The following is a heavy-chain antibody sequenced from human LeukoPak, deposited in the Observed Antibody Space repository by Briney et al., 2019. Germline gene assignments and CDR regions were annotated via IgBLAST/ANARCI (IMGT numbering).Heavy chain of an antibody. V-gene: IGHV4-30-4*01. Sequence: SETLSLTCTVSGGSISSGDYYWSWIRQPPGKGLEWIGYIYYSGSTYYNPSLKSRVTISVDTSKNQFSLKLSSVTAADTAVYYCAREYSSGHPHFDYWGQGTLVTVSS. D-gene: IGHD6-19*01. CDR3: AREYSSGHPHFDY. CDR1: GGSISSGDYY. J-gene: IGHJ4*02. CDR2: IYYSGST.